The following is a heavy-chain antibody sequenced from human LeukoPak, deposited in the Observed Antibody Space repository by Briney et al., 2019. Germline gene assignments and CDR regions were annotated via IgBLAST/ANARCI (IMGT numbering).Heavy chain of an antibody. CDR3: ARLGSGIAAL. CDR2: ITSSGNTI. CDR1: GFSFSDYY. Sequence: GGSLRLSCTASGFSFSDYYMAWIRQAPGKGLEWLSFITSSGNTIYYADSVRGRFTVSRDNVKSSLFPQMSSLRAEDTAVYYCARLGSGIAALWSQGTLVTVSS. V-gene: IGHV3-11*01. D-gene: IGHD6-6*01. J-gene: IGHJ4*02.